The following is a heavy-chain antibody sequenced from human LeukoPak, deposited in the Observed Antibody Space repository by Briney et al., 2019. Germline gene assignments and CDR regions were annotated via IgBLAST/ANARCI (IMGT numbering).Heavy chain of an antibody. D-gene: IGHD3-9*01. CDR1: LYSLSNGYY. Sequence: SETLSLTCTVSLYSLSNGYYWGWIRQPPGKRLEWVCSIYHRGSTYYNPSLKSRVTISVDTSKNQFSLMLSSVTAAEPAVYYCALAGVDYDILTGYYRFDYWGQGTLVTVSS. CDR2: IYHRGST. V-gene: IGHV4-38-2*02. CDR3: ALAGVDYDILTGYYRFDY. J-gene: IGHJ4*02.